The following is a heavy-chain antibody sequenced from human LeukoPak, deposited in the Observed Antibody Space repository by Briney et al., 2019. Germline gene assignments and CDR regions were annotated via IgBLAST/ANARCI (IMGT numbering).Heavy chain of an antibody. CDR1: GGTISSYY. CDR3: ARWYSSGWAFDY. Sequence: PSETLSLTCTVSGGTISSYYWNWIRQPPGKGLEWIGYIHYSGSTKYNPSLKSRVTISVDTSKNQFSLKLSSVTAADTAVYNCARWYSSGWAFDYWGQGTLVTVSS. J-gene: IGHJ4*02. V-gene: IGHV4-59*08. CDR2: IHYSGST. D-gene: IGHD6-19*01.